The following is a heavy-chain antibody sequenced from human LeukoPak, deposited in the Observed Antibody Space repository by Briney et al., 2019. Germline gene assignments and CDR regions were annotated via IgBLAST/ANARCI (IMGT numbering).Heavy chain of an antibody. CDR1: GGSISPYY. V-gene: IGHV4-59*01. CDR3: ARGGGSERGNWFDP. J-gene: IGHJ5*02. D-gene: IGHD3-10*01. CDR2: VYYSGST. Sequence: PSETLSLTCTVSGGSISPYYWSWIRQPPGKGLEWIGYVYYSGSTNYNPSLKSRVTISVDTSKSQFSLKLTSVTAADTAVYYCARGGGSERGNWFDPWGQGSLVIVSS.